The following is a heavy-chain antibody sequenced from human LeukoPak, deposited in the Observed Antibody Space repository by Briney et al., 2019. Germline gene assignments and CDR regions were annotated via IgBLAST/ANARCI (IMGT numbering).Heavy chain of an antibody. V-gene: IGHV4-38-2*02. Sequence: SETLSLTSTVSDYSISSGYYWGWIRQPPGKGLEWIGNIYHSGSTYYNPSLKSRVTISVDTSKNQFSLKLSSVTAADTAVYYCVREVAQQPGYFDLWGRGTLVTVSS. D-gene: IGHD6-13*01. J-gene: IGHJ2*01. CDR1: DYSISSGYY. CDR2: IYHSGST. CDR3: VREVAQQPGYFDL.